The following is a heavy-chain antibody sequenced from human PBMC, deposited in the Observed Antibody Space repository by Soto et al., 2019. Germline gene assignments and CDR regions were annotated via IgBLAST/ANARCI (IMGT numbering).Heavy chain of an antibody. CDR3: ARKYVGRSWHTYYYYGMDV. V-gene: IGHV5-10-1*01. J-gene: IGHJ6*02. D-gene: IGHD6-13*01. CDR1: GYSFTSYW. Sequence: GESLKISCKGSGYSFTSYWISWVRQMPGKGLEWMGRIDPSDSYTNYSPSFQGHVTISADKSISTAYLQWSSLKASDTAMYYCARKYVGRSWHTYYYYGMDVWGQGTTVTVSS. CDR2: IDPSDSYT.